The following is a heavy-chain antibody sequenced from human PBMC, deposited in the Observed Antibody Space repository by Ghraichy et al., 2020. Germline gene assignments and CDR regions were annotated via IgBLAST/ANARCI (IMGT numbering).Heavy chain of an antibody. Sequence: SETLSLTFTVSGGSINAFYWTWIRQTPEKGLEWIAYFYYSGSTNYNPSLQSRVSISMDKSKNQFSLRLRSVTAADTAVYYCARGPDYDAVVGPFYHYYYMDVWGRGTAVTVSS. CDR1: GGSINAFY. D-gene: IGHD2/OR15-2a*01. J-gene: IGHJ6*03. CDR3: ARGPDYDAVVGPFYHYYYMDV. V-gene: IGHV4-59*01. CDR2: FYYSGST.